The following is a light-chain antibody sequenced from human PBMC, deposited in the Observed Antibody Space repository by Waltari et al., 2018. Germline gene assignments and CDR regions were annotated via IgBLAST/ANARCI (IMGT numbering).Light chain of an antibody. CDR3: SSYTSSSTHVV. CDR1: SSDVGGYNY. J-gene: IGLJ2*01. Sequence: QSALTQPASVSGSPGQSITISCTGTSSDVGGYNYVSWYQQHPGKAPKLMIYEVSNRPPGVSNRFSGSNSGNTASLTISGLQAEDEADYYGSSYTSSSTHVVFGGGTKLTVL. CDR2: EVS. V-gene: IGLV2-14*01.